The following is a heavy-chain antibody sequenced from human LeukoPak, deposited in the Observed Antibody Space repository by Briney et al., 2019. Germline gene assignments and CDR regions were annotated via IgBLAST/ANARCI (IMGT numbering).Heavy chain of an antibody. J-gene: IGHJ4*02. Sequence: GASVKVSCKASGYTFTGYYMHWVRQAPGQGLEWMGWINPNSGGTNYAQKFQGWVTMTRDTSISTAYMELSRLRSDDTAVYYCARVGFGYSSFRGSPGTYYFDYWGQGTLVTVSS. CDR2: INPNSGGT. CDR3: ARVGFGYSSFRGSPGTYYFDY. CDR1: GYTFTGYY. D-gene: IGHD6-19*01. V-gene: IGHV1-2*04.